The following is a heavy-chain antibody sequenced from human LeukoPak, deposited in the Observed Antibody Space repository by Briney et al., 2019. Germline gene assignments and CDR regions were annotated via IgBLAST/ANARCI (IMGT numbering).Heavy chain of an antibody. CDR2: IYPGDSDT. J-gene: IGHJ4*02. V-gene: IGHV5-51*01. CDR3: ASRKKGMATAGFDY. D-gene: IGHD5-24*01. Sequence: GESLKISCKGSGYIFTTYWIVWVRQMPGKGLEWMGIIYPGDSDTRYSPSFQGHVTISADSSSSNAYLQWSSLKTSDTAIYYCASRKKGMATAGFDYWGQGTLVTVSS. CDR1: GYIFTTYW.